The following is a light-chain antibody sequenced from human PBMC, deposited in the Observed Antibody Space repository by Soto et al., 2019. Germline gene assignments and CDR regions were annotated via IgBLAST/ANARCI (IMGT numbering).Light chain of an antibody. V-gene: IGLV1-40*01. CDR1: SSNIGAGYD. CDR3: QSYDSSLYV. Sequence: QSSLTQPPSVSGAPGRRVTISCTGSSSNIGAGYDVHWYQQLPGTAPKLLIYGNSNRPSGVPDRFSGSKSGTSASLAITGLQAEDEADYYCQSYDSSLYVFGTGTKVTVL. CDR2: GNS. J-gene: IGLJ1*01.